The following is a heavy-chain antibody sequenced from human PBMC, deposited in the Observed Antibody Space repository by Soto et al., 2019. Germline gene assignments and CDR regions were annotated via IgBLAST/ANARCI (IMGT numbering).Heavy chain of an antibody. CDR2: IHQTGIT. V-gene: IGHV4-30-2*01. CDR1: GGSISSGGYS. CDR3: ARDRKQSNYFDY. Sequence: QLQLQESGSGLVKPSQTLSLTCAVSGGSISSGGYSWSWIRQPPGKGLEWIGYIHQTGITYYNPSLKSRVTISLDRSNNQFSLNLSSVTAADKAVYFCARDRKQSNYFDYWGQGTLVTVSS. J-gene: IGHJ4*02.